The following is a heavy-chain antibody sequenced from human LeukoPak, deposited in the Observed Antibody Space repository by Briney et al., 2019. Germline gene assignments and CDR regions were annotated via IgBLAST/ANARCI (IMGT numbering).Heavy chain of an antibody. J-gene: IGHJ2*01. V-gene: IGHV4-39*07. CDR3: ARTTGSGSYYSYWYFDL. CDR1: GGSISSSSYY. CDR2: IYYSGST. Sequence: SETLSLTWTVSGGSISSSSYYWGWIRQPPGKGLEWIGSIYYSGSTYYNPSLKSRVTISVDTSKNQFSLKLSSVTAADTAVYYCARTTGSGSYYSYWYFDLWGRGTLVTVSS. D-gene: IGHD3-10*01.